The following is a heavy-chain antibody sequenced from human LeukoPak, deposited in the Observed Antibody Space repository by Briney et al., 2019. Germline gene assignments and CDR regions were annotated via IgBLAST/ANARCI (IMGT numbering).Heavy chain of an antibody. CDR3: ARTRYYYNSRSYGAPYYFDY. V-gene: IGHV3-21*01. Sequence: GGSLRLSCAASGFTFLTYSMNWVRQAPGKGLEWVSSISSTSSSYIYYADSVKGRFTISRDNAKNSLYLQMNSLRAEDTAVYYCARTRYYYNSRSYGAPYYFDYWGQGTLVTVSS. J-gene: IGHJ4*02. CDR2: ISSTSSSYI. D-gene: IGHD3-10*01. CDR1: GFTFLTYS.